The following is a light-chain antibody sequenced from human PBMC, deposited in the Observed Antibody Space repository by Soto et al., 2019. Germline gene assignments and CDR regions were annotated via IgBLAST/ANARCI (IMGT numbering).Light chain of an antibody. Sequence: DIVMTQSPATLSVAQGERVIFSCRASQGVSRKLAWYQHQPGQAPRLLIYGASNRATGIPDRFSGSGSGTDFTLTISRLDPDDVAVYYCQQYGSSGTFGQGTKVDIK. CDR3: QQYGSSGT. V-gene: IGKV3-20*01. CDR1: QGVSRK. CDR2: GAS. J-gene: IGKJ1*01.